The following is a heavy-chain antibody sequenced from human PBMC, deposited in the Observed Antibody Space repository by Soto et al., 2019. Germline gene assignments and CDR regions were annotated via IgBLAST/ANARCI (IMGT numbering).Heavy chain of an antibody. V-gene: IGHV1-69*13. Sequence: GASVKVSCKASGGTFSSYAISWVRQAPGQGLEWMGGIIPIFGTANYAQKFQGRVTITADESTSTAYMELSSLKTEDTAVYYCTTDSSSWAYYYYYGMDVWGQGTTVTVSS. J-gene: IGHJ6*02. CDR2: IIPIFGTA. CDR3: TTDSSSWAYYYYYGMDV. D-gene: IGHD2-2*01. CDR1: GGTFSSYA.